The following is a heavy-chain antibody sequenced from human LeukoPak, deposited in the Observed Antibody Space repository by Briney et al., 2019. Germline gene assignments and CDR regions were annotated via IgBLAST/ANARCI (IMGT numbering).Heavy chain of an antibody. CDR3: ARDKRAYDSSGYYYRSFDY. CDR1: GGSISCYY. V-gene: IGHV4-59*01. Sequence: SETLSLPCTVSGGSISCYYWSWIRQPPGKGLEWIGYIYYSGSTNYNPSLKSRVTISVDTSKNQFSLKLSSVTAADTAVYYCARDKRAYDSSGYYYRSFDYWGQGTLVTVSS. J-gene: IGHJ4*02. D-gene: IGHD3-22*01. CDR2: IYYSGST.